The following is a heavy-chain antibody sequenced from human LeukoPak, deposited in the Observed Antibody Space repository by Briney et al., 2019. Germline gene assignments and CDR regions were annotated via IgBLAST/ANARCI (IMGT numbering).Heavy chain of an antibody. V-gene: IGHV3-23*01. J-gene: IGHJ4*02. Sequence: GSLRLSCAASGFTLSNYVMIWVRQVPGKGLEWVSSITGSGAGTYYADSVKGRFTTSRDNSKNTLSLQMNSLRAEDTAIYYCAKRMTTTLPYFDYWGQGTLVTVSS. D-gene: IGHD5-24*01. CDR1: GFTLSNYV. CDR3: AKRMTTTLPYFDY. CDR2: ITGSGAGT.